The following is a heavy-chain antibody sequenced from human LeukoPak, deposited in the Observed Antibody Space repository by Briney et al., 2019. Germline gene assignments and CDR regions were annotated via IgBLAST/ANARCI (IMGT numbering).Heavy chain of an antibody. CDR1: GGSISSSSYY. CDR2: IYYSGST. D-gene: IGHD2-2*01. V-gene: IGHV4-39*07. Sequence: SETLSLTCTVSGGSISSSSYYWGWIRQPPGKGLEWIGSIYYSGSTYYNPSLKSRVTISVDTSKNQFSLKLSSVTAADTAVYYCARDAVVPASLLDYWGQGTLVTVSS. J-gene: IGHJ4*02. CDR3: ARDAVVPASLLDY.